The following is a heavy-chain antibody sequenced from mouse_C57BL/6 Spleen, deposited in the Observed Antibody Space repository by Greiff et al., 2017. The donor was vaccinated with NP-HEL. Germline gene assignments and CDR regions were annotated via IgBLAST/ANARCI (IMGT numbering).Heavy chain of an antibody. J-gene: IGHJ4*01. CDR2: INPNNGGT. Sequence: EVQLQQSGPELVKPGASVKMSCKASGYTFTDYNMHWVKQSHGKSLEWIGYINPNNGGTSYNQKFKGKATLTVNKSSSTAYMELRSLTSEDSAVYYCASDPNWDYYAMDYWGQGTSVTVSS. D-gene: IGHD4-1*01. CDR3: ASDPNWDYYAMDY. V-gene: IGHV1-22*01. CDR1: GYTFTDYN.